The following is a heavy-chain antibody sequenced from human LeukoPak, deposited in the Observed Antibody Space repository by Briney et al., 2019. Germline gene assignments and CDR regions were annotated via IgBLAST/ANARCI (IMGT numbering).Heavy chain of an antibody. D-gene: IGHD2-15*01. CDR2: ISGSRINT. J-gene: IGHJ4*02. V-gene: IGHV3-11*05. Sequence: GGSLRLSCAASGFTLSDYHMTWIRQAPGKGLEWVSYISGSRINTRYADAVKGRFTISRDNAKNSLYLTMTSLRAEDTALYYCVRDISGNYFDYWGQGTLVTVSS. CDR3: VRDISGNYFDY. CDR1: GFTLSDYH.